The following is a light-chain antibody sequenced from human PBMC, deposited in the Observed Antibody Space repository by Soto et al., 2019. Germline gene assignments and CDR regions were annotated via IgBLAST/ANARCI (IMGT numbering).Light chain of an antibody. J-gene: IGKJ4*01. CDR1: QNVRTN. V-gene: IGKV3-15*01. Sequence: EIVMTQSPATLSVSPGDRATLSCRASQNVRTNLARYHQKPGQAPRLLISYASTRATGIPARFSGSGSGTEFTLTITRLQSEDFAVDYCQQYNAWPLSFGGGTKVEIK. CDR3: QQYNAWPLS. CDR2: YAS.